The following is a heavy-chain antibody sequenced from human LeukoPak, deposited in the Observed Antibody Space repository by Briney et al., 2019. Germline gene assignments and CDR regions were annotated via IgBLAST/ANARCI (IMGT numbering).Heavy chain of an antibody. Sequence: GGSLRLSCAASGVSFSNYDMHWVRQAPGKGLEWVAVIRYDGNNKYSADSVKGRFTISRDNSKNTLFLQMNTLRAEDTAVYYCAKGGSLGFDYWGQGTLVTVSS. CDR3: AKGGSLGFDY. CDR2: IRYDGNNK. D-gene: IGHD7-27*01. J-gene: IGHJ4*02. CDR1: GVSFSNYD. V-gene: IGHV3-30*02.